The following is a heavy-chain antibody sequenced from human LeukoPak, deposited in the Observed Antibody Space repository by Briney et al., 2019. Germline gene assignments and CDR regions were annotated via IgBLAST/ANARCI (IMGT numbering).Heavy chain of an antibody. Sequence: AGGSLRLSCAASKFTFSSYWMSWVRQAPGKGLEWVANIKQDGSVQFYMDSLKGRFTISRDNSKNTLYLQMNSLRAEDTAVYYCARDRGSGWYSSSASYYYYGMDVWGQGTTVTVSS. CDR2: IKQDGSVQ. CDR1: KFTFSSYW. D-gene: IGHD6-19*01. V-gene: IGHV3-7*01. J-gene: IGHJ6*02. CDR3: ARDRGSGWYSSSASYYYYGMDV.